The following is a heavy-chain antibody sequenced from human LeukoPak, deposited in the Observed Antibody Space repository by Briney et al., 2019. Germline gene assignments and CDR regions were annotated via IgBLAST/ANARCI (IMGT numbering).Heavy chain of an antibody. V-gene: IGHV4-39*01. D-gene: IGHD1-26*01. CDR3: ARHEYSGSYYGLSWFDP. J-gene: IGHJ5*02. CDR2: IYYSGST. Sequence: SETLSLTCTVSGGSISSSGYYWGWIRQPPGKGLEWIASIYYSGSTYYNPSLKSRVTRSVDTSKNQLSLKLSSLTAAHTAVYYCARHEYSGSYYGLSWFDPWGQGTLVTVSS. CDR1: GGSISSSGYY.